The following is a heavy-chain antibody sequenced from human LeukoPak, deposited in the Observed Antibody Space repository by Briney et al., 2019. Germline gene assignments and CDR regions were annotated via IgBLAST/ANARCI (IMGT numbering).Heavy chain of an antibody. V-gene: IGHV3-15*01. CDR2: IKSKTDGGTT. CDR3: TTSLPLTYYYDSSGYYAHFDY. D-gene: IGHD3-22*01. J-gene: IGHJ4*02. Sequence: GSLRLSCAASGFTFSDYYMSWIRQAPGKGLEWVGRIKSKTDGGTTDYAAPVKGRFTISRDDSKNTLYLQMNSLKTEDTAVYYCTTSLPLTYYYDSSGYYAHFDYWGQGTLVTVSS. CDR1: GFTFSDYY.